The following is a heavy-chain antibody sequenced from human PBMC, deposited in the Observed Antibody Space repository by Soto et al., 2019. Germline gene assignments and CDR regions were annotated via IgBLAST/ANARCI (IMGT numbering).Heavy chain of an antibody. CDR1: GFTFSSYA. CDR2: ISNDGINK. Sequence: QVQLVESGGAVVPPGRSLRFSCADSGFTFSSYAMHCVRQAQGKGLEWVAVISNDGINKYYAASVKGQFTISRDNSKNTLYLQKNSLRAEDTAVYYCARDSRYSYGFDYWGQGTLVTVSS. CDR3: ARDSRYSYGFDY. V-gene: IGHV3-30*04. D-gene: IGHD5-18*01. J-gene: IGHJ4*02.